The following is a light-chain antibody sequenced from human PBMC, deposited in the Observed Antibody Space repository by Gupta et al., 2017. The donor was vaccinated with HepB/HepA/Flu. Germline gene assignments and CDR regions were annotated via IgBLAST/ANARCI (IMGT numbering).Light chain of an antibody. CDR2: EDT. J-gene: IGLJ2*01. CDR3: QTWDSSTAVV. Sequence: SYDLTQTPSVSVSPGQTAHITCSGDTLGRKYVSWYQQRPDLSPVLVIYEDTKRPSGISGRFSGSNAGNIATLTISGTQALDEADYYCQTWDSSTAVVFGGGTRLTVL. CDR1: TLGRKY. V-gene: IGLV3-1*01.